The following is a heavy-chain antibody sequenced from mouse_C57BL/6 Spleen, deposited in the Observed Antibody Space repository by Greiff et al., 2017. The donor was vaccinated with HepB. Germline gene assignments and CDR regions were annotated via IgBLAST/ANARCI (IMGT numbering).Heavy chain of an antibody. V-gene: IGHV1-82*01. CDR3: ARRTVYGNYEWYFDV. CDR2: IYPGDGDT. CDR1: GYAFSSSW. D-gene: IGHD2-1*01. Sequence: VQLVESGPELVKPGASVKISCKASGYAFSSSWMNWVKQRPGKGLEWIGRIYPGDGDTNYNGKFKGKATLTADKSSSTAYMQLSSLTSEDSAVYFCARRTVYGNYEWYFDVWGTGTTVTVSS. J-gene: IGHJ1*03.